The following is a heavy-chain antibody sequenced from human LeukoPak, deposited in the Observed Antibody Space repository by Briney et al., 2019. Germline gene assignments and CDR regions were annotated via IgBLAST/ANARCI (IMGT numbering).Heavy chain of an antibody. D-gene: IGHD5-12*01. CDR1: GFTVSSNY. CDR3: ARINSGYDSNADY. V-gene: IGHV3-66*01. CDR2: IYSGGST. Sequence: GGSLRLSCAGSGFTVSSNYMSWVRQAPGKGLEWVAVIYSGGSTYYAVSVKGRFTISRDNSKNTLYLQMNSLRAEDTAVYYCARINSGYDSNADYWGKGTLVTVSS. J-gene: IGHJ4*02.